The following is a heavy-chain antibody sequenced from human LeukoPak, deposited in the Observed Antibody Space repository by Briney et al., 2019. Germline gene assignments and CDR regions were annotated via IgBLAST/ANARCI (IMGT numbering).Heavy chain of an antibody. CDR2: IYYSGST. CDR3: ATHYYYSSGYNLVFYY. D-gene: IGHD3-22*01. Sequence: SQTLSLICTVWGGSTRGYYWKWSRQPPGKGLEWIGYIYYSGSTNYNLSLKSRVTMSVDTSKNEFSLKLSSVTAADTAVYYCATHYYYSSGYNLVFYYWGQGTLVTVSS. J-gene: IGHJ4*02. CDR1: GGSTRGYY. V-gene: IGHV4-59*01.